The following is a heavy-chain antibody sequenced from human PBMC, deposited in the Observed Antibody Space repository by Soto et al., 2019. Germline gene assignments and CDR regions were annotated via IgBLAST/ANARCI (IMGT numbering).Heavy chain of an antibody. CDR2: MNPNSGNT. J-gene: IGHJ6*02. CDR3: ARGLKDFWSGYHYYYGMDV. Sequence: GASVKVSCKASGYTFTSYDINWVRQATGQGLEWMGWMNPNSGNTGYAQKFQGRVTMTRNTSISTAYMELSSLRSEDTAVYYCARGLKDFWSGYHYYYGMDVWGQGTTVTVSS. D-gene: IGHD3-3*01. CDR1: GYTFTSYD. V-gene: IGHV1-8*01.